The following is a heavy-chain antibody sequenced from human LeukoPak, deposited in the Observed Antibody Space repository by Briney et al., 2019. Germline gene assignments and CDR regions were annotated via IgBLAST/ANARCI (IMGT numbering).Heavy chain of an antibody. CDR1: GFTFSSYS. V-gene: IGHV3-21*01. CDR2: ISSSSSYI. Sequence: GGSLRLSCAASGFTFSSYSMNWVRQAPGKGLEWVSSISSSSSYIYYADSVKGRFTISRDNAKNSLYLQMNSLRAEDTAVYYCAREGYCSSTSCYVAYYYYYMDVWGKGTTVTVSS. D-gene: IGHD2-2*01. J-gene: IGHJ6*03. CDR3: AREGYCSSTSCYVAYYYYYMDV.